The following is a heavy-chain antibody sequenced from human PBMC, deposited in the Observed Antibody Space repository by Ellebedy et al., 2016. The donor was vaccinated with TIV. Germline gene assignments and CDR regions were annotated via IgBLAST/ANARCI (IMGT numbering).Heavy chain of an antibody. CDR1: GGTFSNYI. CDR3: ARGRTIDTTNGMDV. CDR2: ITPMFGVA. Sequence: AASVKVSCNASGGTFSNYIINWVRQARGQGLEWMGGITPMFGVATYAQKFQGRVTITADEYTTTGHMDLSSLRSEDTAVYYCARGRTIDTTNGMDVWGQGTTVTVSS. V-gene: IGHV1-69*13. J-gene: IGHJ6*02. D-gene: IGHD1-26*01.